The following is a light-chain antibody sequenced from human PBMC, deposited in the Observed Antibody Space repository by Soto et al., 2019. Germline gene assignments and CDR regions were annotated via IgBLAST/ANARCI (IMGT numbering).Light chain of an antibody. J-gene: IGKJ5*01. V-gene: IGKV3-20*01. CDR3: QQYHNWPIT. CDR2: DAS. Sequence: ESVLTQSPGTQSLSPGERATLSCRASQSVSSNYLAWYQQKPGQAPRLLIYDASNRATGIPARFSGSGSATDFTLTISSLEPEDFAVYYCQQYHNWPITFGQGTRLEIK. CDR1: QSVSSNY.